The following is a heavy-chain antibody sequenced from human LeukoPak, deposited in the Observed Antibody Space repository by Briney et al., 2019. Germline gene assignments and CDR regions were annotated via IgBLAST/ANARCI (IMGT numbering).Heavy chain of an antibody. CDR1: GFTFSSYG. CDR2: ISGSGGST. D-gene: IGHD6-6*01. V-gene: IGHV3-23*01. CDR3: ARVGYSSSSIDY. J-gene: IGHJ4*02. Sequence: GGSLRLSCAASGFTFSSYGMSWVRQAPGKGLEWVSAISGSGGSTYYADSVKGRFTISRDNAKNSLYLQMNSLRVEDTAVYYCARVGYSSSSIDYWGQGTLVTVSS.